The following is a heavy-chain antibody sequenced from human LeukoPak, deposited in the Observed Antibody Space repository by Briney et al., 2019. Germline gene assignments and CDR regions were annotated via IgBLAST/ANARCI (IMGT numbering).Heavy chain of an antibody. D-gene: IGHD4-17*01. V-gene: IGHV3-23*03. Sequence: GGSLRLSCVASEFTFSTYAMSWVCQAPGKGPEWVSIIYSDYSGGSTYYADSVKGRFTISRDNSKNMLYLQMNSLRAEDTAVYSCARGTVTAPDYWGQGTLVTVSS. CDR1: EFTFSTYA. J-gene: IGHJ4*02. CDR3: ARGTVTAPDY. CDR2: IYSDYSGGST.